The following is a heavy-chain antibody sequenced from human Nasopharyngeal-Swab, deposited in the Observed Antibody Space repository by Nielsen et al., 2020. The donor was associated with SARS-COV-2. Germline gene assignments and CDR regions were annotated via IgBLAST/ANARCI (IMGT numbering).Heavy chain of an antibody. CDR3: ARDGKKGGAYYYYYYYMDV. CDR1: GGSFSGYY. V-gene: IGHV4-34*01. CDR2: INHSGST. Sequence: GSLRLSCAVYGGSFSGYYWSWIRQPPGKGLEWIGEINHSGSTNYNPSLKSRVTISVDTSKNQFSLKLSSVTAADTAVYYCARDGKKGGAYYYYYYYMDVWGKGTTVTVSS. J-gene: IGHJ6*03. D-gene: IGHD2-21*01.